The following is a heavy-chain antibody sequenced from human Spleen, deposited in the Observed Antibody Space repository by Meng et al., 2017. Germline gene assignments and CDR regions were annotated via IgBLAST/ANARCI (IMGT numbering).Heavy chain of an antibody. V-gene: IGHV3-30*07. CDR1: GFTFSSYA. J-gene: IGHJ6*02. D-gene: IGHD3-16*01. CDR2: ISYDGSNK. CDR3: ARVLGINVGYYYYGMDV. Sequence: GESLKISCAASGFTFSSYAMHWVRQAPGKGLEWVAVISYDGSNKYYADSVKGRFTISRDNSKNTVYLQMNSLRAEDTAVYYCARVLGINVGYYYYGMDVWGQGTTVTVSS.